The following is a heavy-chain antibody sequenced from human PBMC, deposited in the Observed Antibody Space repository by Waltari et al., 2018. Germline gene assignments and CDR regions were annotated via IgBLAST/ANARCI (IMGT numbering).Heavy chain of an antibody. CDR3: AREEGIRIAARRAVLAFDI. V-gene: IGHV4-59*02. Sequence: QVQLQESGPGLVKPSETLSLTCTVSGGSVSSYYWSWIRQPPGKGLEWIGYIYYSGSTNYNPALKRRVTISVDTSKNQFSLKLSSVTAADTAVYYCAREEGIRIAARRAVLAFDIWGQGTMVTVSS. J-gene: IGHJ3*02. D-gene: IGHD6-6*01. CDR2: IYYSGST. CDR1: GGSVSSYY.